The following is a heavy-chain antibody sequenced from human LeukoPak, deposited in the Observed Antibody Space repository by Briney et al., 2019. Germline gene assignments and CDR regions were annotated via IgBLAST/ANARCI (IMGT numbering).Heavy chain of an antibody. CDR1: GFSFSDYA. D-gene: IGHD3-22*01. CDR3: AKESLVVIESYFDN. V-gene: IGHV3-23*01. J-gene: IGHJ4*02. CDR2: ITGSGQTK. Sequence: QPGGSLRLSCLVSGFSFSDYAMSWVRRAPGKGLEWVSAITGSGQTKYYTDSVKGRFTMSRDNSKNTLYLQMNSLRDEDTAEYLCAKESLVVIESYFDNWGQGTLVLVSS.